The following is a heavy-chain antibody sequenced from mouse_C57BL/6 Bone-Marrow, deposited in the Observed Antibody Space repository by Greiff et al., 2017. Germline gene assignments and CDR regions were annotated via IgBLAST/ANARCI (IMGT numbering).Heavy chain of an antibody. CDR1: GYTFTDHT. J-gene: IGHJ1*03. D-gene: IGHD1-1*01. CDR2: IYPRDGST. V-gene: IGHV1-78*01. Sequence: QVQLKESDAELVKPGASVKISCKVSGYTFTDHTIHWMKQRPEQGLAWIGYIYPRDGSTKYNEKFKGKATLTADKSSSTAYMQLNSLTSEDSAVYFCARRGGKVATDWYFDVWGTGTTVTVSS. CDR3: ARRGGKVATDWYFDV.